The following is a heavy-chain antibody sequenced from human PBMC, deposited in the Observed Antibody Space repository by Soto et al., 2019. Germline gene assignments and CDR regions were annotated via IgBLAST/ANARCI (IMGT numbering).Heavy chain of an antibody. V-gene: IGHV1-2*04. CDR2: INPNSGGT. CDR3: AREGIVGNYFDY. J-gene: IGHJ4*02. Sequence: ASVKVSCKASGYTFTGYYTHWVRQAPGQGLEWMGWINPNSGGTNYAQKFQGWVTMTRDTSISTAYMELSRLRSDDTAVYYCAREGIVGNYFDYWGQGTLVTVSS. D-gene: IGHD1-26*01. CDR1: GYTFTGYY.